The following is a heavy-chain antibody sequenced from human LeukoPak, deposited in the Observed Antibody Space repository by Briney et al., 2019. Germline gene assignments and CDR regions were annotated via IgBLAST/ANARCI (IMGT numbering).Heavy chain of an antibody. V-gene: IGHV4-59*01. CDR2: IYYSGST. J-gene: IGHJ4*02. CDR1: GGSTSSYY. Sequence: SETLSLTGTVSGGSTSSYYWSWIRQPPGKGLEWIGYIYYSGSTNYNPSLKSRVTISVDTSKNQFSLKLSSVTAADTAVYYCARALDYGDKLDYWGQGTLVTVSS. D-gene: IGHD4-17*01. CDR3: ARALDYGDKLDY.